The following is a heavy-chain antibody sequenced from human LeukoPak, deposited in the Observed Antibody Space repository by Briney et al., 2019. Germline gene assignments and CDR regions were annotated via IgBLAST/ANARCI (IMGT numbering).Heavy chain of an antibody. D-gene: IGHD4-17*01. Sequence: SETLSLTCAVSDDSFSSHYWTWIRQPPGKELEWIGYISYIGSTNYNPSLKSRVTISIDTSKNQFSLKLSSVTAADTAVYYCARDLVTVTKGFDIWGQGTMVSVSS. CDR3: ARDLVTVTKGFDI. V-gene: IGHV4-59*11. J-gene: IGHJ3*02. CDR2: ISYIGST. CDR1: DDSFSSHY.